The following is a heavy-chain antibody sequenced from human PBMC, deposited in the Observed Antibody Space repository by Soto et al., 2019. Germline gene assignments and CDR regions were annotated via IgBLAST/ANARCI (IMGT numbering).Heavy chain of an antibody. CDR2: INHSGST. J-gene: IGHJ4*02. Sequence: QPQGKGXEWIGEINHSGSTNYNPSLNSRVTIAVDTSKNQFSLKLSSVTAAATAGYYCARGHYCSGSYHYWGQGTLVTVSS. D-gene: IGHD3-10*01. V-gene: IGHV4-34*01. CDR3: ARGHYCSGSYHY.